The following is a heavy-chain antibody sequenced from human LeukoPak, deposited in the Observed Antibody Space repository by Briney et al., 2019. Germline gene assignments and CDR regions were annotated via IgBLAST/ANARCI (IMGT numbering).Heavy chain of an antibody. V-gene: IGHV4-4*07. CDR3: ARSNYDILTGYSLYFDY. Sequence: PSETLSLTCTVSGGSISSYYWSWIRQPAGKGLEWIGRIYVSGSTNYNPSLKSRVTMSVDTSKNQFSLRPSSVTAADTAVYYCARSNYDILTGYSLYFDYWGQGTLVTVSS. CDR2: IYVSGST. CDR1: GGSISSYY. J-gene: IGHJ4*02. D-gene: IGHD3-9*01.